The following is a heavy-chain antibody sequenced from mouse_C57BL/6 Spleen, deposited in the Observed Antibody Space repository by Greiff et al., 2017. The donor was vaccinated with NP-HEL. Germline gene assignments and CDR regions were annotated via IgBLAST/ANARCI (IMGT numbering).Heavy chain of an antibody. CDR2: IYPGDGDT. CDR1: GYAFSSSW. CDR3: ARHGSSYGYFDY. Sequence: VKLQESGPELVKPGASVKISCKASGYAFSSSWMNWVKQRPGKGLEWIGRIYPGDGDTNYNGKFKGKATLTADKSSSTAYMQLSRLTSEDSAVYFCARHGSSYGYFDYWGQGTTLTVSS. J-gene: IGHJ2*01. D-gene: IGHD1-1*01. V-gene: IGHV1-82*01.